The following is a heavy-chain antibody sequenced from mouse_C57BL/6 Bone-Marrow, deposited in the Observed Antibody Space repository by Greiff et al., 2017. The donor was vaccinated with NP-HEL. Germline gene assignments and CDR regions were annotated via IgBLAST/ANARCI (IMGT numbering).Heavy chain of an antibody. V-gene: IGHV1-64*01. Sequence: QVQLQQPGAELVKPGASVKLSCTASGYTFTSYGMPWVRQRPGQGLEWIGMIHPSSGSTNYNEKFKSKATLTVDNSSSTADMQLSSLTSEDSAVYYCARRLGFAYWGQGTLVTVSA. CDR2: IHPSSGST. CDR1: GYTFTSYG. J-gene: IGHJ3*01. D-gene: IGHD4-1*01. CDR3: ARRLGFAY.